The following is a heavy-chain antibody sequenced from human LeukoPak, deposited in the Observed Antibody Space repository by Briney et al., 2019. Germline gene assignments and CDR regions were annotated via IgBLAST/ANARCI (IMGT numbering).Heavy chain of an antibody. D-gene: IGHD3-10*01. CDR2: IIPIFGTA. V-gene: IGHV1-69*13. CDR3: ARGFSMVRGVITDYYYGMDV. J-gene: IGHJ6*04. CDR1: GGTFSSYA. Sequence: SVKVSCKASGGTFSSYAISWVRQAPGQGLEWMGGIIPIFGTANYAQKFQGRVTITADESTSTAYMELSSLRSEDTAVYYCARGFSMVRGVITDYYYGMDVWGKGTTVTVSS.